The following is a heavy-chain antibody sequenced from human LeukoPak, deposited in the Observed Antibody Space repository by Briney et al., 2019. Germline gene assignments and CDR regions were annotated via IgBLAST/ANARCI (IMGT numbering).Heavy chain of an antibody. CDR2: FYYGERS. CDR1: GGSISNSH. V-gene: IGHV4-59*08. Sequence: SETLSLTCTVSGGSISNSHWSWIRQAPGKGLECMGNFYYGERSNYNPSLKSRVTISADTSKNQFSLNLNSVTAADTAVYYCARHYRGSGSIYGMDVWGQGTTVTVSS. CDR3: ARHYRGSGSIYGMDV. J-gene: IGHJ6*02. D-gene: IGHD3-10*01.